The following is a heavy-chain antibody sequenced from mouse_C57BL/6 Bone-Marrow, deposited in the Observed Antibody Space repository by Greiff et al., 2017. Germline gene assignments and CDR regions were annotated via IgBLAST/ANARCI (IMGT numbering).Heavy chain of an antibody. V-gene: IGHV14-4*01. Sequence: DVKLVESGAELVRPGASVKLSCTASGFNIKDDYMHWVKQRPEQGLEWIGWIDPENGDTEYASKFQGKATITADTSSNTAYLQLSSLTSEDTAVYYCTTEVVTRAWFAYWGQGTLVTVSA. J-gene: IGHJ3*01. CDR3: TTEVVTRAWFAY. CDR1: GFNIKDDY. CDR2: IDPENGDT. D-gene: IGHD2-2*01.